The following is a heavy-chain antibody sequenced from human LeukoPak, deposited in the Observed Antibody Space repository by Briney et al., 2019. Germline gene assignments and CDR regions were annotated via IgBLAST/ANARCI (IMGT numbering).Heavy chain of an antibody. J-gene: IGHJ1*01. Sequence: ASVKVSCKASGGTFSSYAISWVRQAPGQGLEWMGRIIPIFGTANYAQKFQGRVTITTDESTSTAYMELSSLRSEDTAVYYCAREPTTMIVVVEYFQHWGQGILVTVSS. V-gene: IGHV1-69*05. D-gene: IGHD3-22*01. CDR3: AREPTTMIVVVEYFQH. CDR2: IIPIFGTA. CDR1: GGTFSSYA.